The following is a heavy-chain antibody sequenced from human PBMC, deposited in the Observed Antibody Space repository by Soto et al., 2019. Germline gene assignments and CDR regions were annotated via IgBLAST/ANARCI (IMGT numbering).Heavy chain of an antibody. V-gene: IGHV3-9*01. CDR2: INWNSGTL. CDR1: GLNFAKYA. J-gene: IGHJ3*01. Sequence: EVQLVESGGGLVQPGGSLRLSCTASGLNFAKYAMNLVRQAPGIGLVWFSGINWNSGTLDYAYSVKGRFTISRDNARKSLYLQMHRLSADDTALYYCVKDGDYGDYEGGLGEAYDVWGRGTMVTVSS. CDR3: VKDGDYGDYEGGLGEAYDV. D-gene: IGHD4-17*01.